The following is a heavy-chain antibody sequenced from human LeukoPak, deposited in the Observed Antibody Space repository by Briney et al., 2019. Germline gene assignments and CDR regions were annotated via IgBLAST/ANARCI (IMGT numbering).Heavy chain of an antibody. D-gene: IGHD3-10*01. CDR2: ISPNSGST. V-gene: IGHV1-2*02. CDR3: ARDPRMIRGVRGDAIDI. Sequence: ASVKVSCKASGFTFIDYYMHWVRQAPGQGLEWMGWISPNSGSTNYAQKFQGRVTTTRDTSSNTAYMELSRLTSDDTAVYYCARDPRMIRGVRGDAIDIWGQGTMVTVSS. J-gene: IGHJ3*02. CDR1: GFTFIDYY.